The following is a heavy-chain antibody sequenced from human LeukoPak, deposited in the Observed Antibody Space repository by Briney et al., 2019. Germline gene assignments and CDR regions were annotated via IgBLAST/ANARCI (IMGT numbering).Heavy chain of an antibody. CDR2: INQHGSER. CDR3: DCGRGRP. D-gene: IGHD2-21*01. V-gene: IGHV3-7*01. J-gene: IGHJ5*02. Sequence: GGSLRLSCAASGSTFSSHWMMWVRQAPGKGLEWVANINQHGSERYFADSVKGRFTISRDNPNNLLYLQMNSLRAAATAPYYCDCGRGRPWGQGTLVTVSS. CDR1: GSTFSSHW.